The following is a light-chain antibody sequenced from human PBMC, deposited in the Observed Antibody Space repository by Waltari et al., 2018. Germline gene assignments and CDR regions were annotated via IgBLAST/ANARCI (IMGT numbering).Light chain of an antibody. J-gene: IGKJ2*01. Sequence: DIQMTQSPSSLSASVVDTVTITCRASQTIISYLSWYQQRPGKAPKLLIYAASTLQSEVPSRFSGSGSGTDFTLTISSLQPEDFASYYCQQSYRTPYTFGQGTKLESK. CDR1: QTIISY. V-gene: IGKV1-39*01. CDR3: QQSYRTPYT. CDR2: AAS.